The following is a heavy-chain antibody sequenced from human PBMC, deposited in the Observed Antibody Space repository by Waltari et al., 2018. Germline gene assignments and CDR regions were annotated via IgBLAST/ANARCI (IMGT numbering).Heavy chain of an antibody. D-gene: IGHD1-7*01. CDR2: ISGSGGST. J-gene: IGHJ3*02. CDR3: AKSYNWNYFSAFDI. Sequence: EVQLLESGGGLVQPGGSLRLSCAASGFTFSSYAMSWVRQAPGKGLEWVVGISGSGGSTYYADSGKGRFTISRDNSKNTLYLQMNSLRAEDTAVYYCAKSYNWNYFSAFDIWGQGTMVTVSS. V-gene: IGHV3-23*01. CDR1: GFTFSSYA.